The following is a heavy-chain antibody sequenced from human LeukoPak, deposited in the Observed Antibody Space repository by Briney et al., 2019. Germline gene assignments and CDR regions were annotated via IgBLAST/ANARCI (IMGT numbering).Heavy chain of an antibody. CDR2: INHSGST. CDR3: ARSSGKWELLTLL. D-gene: IGHD1-26*01. CDR1: GGSFNGYY. V-gene: IGHV4-34*01. J-gene: IGHJ4*02. Sequence: PSETLSLTCAVYGGSFNGYYWSWIRQPPGKGLEWIGEINHSGSTNYNPSLKSRVAISVDTSKNQFSLKLSSVTAADTAVYYCARSSGKWELLTLLWGQGTLVTVSS.